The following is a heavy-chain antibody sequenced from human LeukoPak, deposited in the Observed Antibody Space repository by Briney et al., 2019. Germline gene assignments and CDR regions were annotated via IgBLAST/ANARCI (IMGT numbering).Heavy chain of an antibody. CDR1: GGSISSYY. D-gene: IGHD5-18*01. J-gene: IGHJ6*02. Sequence: SETLSLTCTVSGGSISSYYWSWIRQPPGKGLEWIGYIYYSGSTNYNPFLKSRVTISVDTSKNQFSLKLSSVTAADTAVYYCARHKEGYSYGFSYYGMDVWGQGTTVTVSS. CDR2: IYYSGST. V-gene: IGHV4-59*08. CDR3: ARHKEGYSYGFSYYGMDV.